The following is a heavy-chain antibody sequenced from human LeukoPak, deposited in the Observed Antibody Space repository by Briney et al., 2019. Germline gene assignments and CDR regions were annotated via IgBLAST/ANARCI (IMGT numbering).Heavy chain of an antibody. CDR2: IYSGGST. CDR1: GFTVSSNY. V-gene: IGHV3-66*01. CDR3: ARDPIGSSRGAADY. Sequence: GGSLRLSCAASGFTVSSNYMSWVRQAPGKGLEWVSVIYSGGSTYYADSVKGRFTISRDNSKNTLYLQMNSLRAEDTAVYYCARDPIGSSRGAADYWGQGTLVTVSS. D-gene: IGHD6-13*01. J-gene: IGHJ4*02.